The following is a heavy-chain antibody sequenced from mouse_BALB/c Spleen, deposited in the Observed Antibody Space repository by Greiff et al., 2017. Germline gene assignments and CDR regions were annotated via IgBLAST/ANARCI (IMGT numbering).Heavy chain of an antibody. CDR1: GYSFPGYY. D-gene: IGHD2-4*01. V-gene: IGHV1S34*01. J-gene: IGHJ3*01. CDR2: ISCYNGAT. CDR3: ARPIYYDYDWFAY. Sequence: LVKPGASVKLSCKASGYSFPGYYMHWVKQSHGKSLEWIGYISCYNGATSYNQKFKGKATFTVDTSSSTAYMQFNSLTSEDSAVYYCARPIYYDYDWFAYWGQGTLVTVSA.